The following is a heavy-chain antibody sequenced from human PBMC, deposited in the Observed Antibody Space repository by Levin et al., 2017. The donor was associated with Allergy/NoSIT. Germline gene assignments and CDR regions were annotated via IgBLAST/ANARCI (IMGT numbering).Heavy chain of an antibody. CDR2: IYSGGST. CDR3: ARVRKVGAVADY. Sequence: QAGGSLRLSCAASGFTVSSNYMSWVRQAPGKGLEWVSVIYSGGSTYYADSVKGRFTISRDNSKNTLYLQMNSLRAEDTAVYYCARVRKVGAVADYWGQGTLVTVSS. J-gene: IGHJ4*02. D-gene: IGHD6-19*01. V-gene: IGHV3-53*01. CDR1: GFTVSSNY.